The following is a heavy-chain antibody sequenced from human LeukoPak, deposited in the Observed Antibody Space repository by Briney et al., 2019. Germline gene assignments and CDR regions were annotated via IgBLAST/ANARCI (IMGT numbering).Heavy chain of an antibody. CDR2: INPSGGGT. V-gene: IGHV1-46*01. CDR3: ARDEDGDYYGY. Sequence: GASVKGSSKASGYTSTSYYMHWVRQAPGQGLEWMGIINPSGGGTSYAQKFQGRVTMTSDKSTSTVYMELSSLRSEDTAVYYCARDEDGDYYGYWGQGTLVTVS. CDR1: GYTSTSYY. D-gene: IGHD4-17*01. J-gene: IGHJ4*02.